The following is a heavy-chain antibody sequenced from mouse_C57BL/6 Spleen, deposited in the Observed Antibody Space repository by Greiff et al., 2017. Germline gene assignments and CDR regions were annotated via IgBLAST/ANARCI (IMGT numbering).Heavy chain of an antibody. J-gene: IGHJ2*01. Sequence: QVQLKQSGAELARPGASVKLSCKASGYTFTSYGISWVKQRTGQGLEWIGEIYPRSGNTYYNEKFKGKATLTADKSSSIAYMELRSLTSEDSAVYFCARRTNWVDYWGQGTTLTVSS. CDR1: GYTFTSYG. CDR3: ARRTNWVDY. D-gene: IGHD4-1*01. V-gene: IGHV1-81*01. CDR2: IYPRSGNT.